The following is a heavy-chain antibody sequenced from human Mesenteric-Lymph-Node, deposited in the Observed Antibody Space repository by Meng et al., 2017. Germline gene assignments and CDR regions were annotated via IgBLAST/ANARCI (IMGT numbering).Heavy chain of an antibody. J-gene: IGHJ6*02. D-gene: IGHD3-9*01. CDR3: ARASFHYDILTGYSFYYYGMDV. CDR2: INPNSGGT. V-gene: IGHV1-2*06. CDR1: GYTFTGYY. Sequence: ASVKVSCKASGYTFTGYYMHWVRQAPGQGLEWMGRINPNSGGTNYAQKFQGRVTMTRDTSISTAYMELSRLRSDDTAVYYCARASFHYDILTGYSFYYYGMDVWGQGTTVTVSS.